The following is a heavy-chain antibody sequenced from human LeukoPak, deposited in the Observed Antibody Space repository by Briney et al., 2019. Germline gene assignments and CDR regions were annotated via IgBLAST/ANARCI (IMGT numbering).Heavy chain of an antibody. CDR3: AKGADYDFWSGYYKCFQY. CDR1: GFTFSSYA. D-gene: IGHD3-3*01. CDR2: ISGSGGST. V-gene: IGHV3-23*01. Sequence: SGGSLRLSCAASGFTFSSYAMSWVRQAPGKGLEWVSAISGSGGSTYYADSVKGRFTISRDSSKNTLHLQMNSLRAEDTAVYFCAKGADYDFWSGYYKCFQYWGQGTLVTVSS. J-gene: IGHJ1*01.